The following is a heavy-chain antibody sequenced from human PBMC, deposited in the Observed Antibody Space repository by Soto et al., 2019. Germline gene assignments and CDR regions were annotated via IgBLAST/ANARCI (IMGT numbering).Heavy chain of an antibody. V-gene: IGHV3-23*01. CDR1: GFTFSTYA. J-gene: IGHJ4*02. CDR2: ISGSGAYT. CDR3: ARDRHPYSTKYYFDY. Sequence: PGGSLILSCAASGFTFSTYAMNWVRQPPGKGLEWVSSISGSGAYTYYADSVQGRFTISRDNSKNTLNLQMNSLRAEDTAVYYCARDRHPYSTKYYFDYWGQGTLVTVSS. D-gene: IGHD2-2*01.